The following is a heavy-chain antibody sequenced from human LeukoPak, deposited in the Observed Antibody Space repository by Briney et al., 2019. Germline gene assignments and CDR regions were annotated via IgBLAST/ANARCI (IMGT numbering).Heavy chain of an antibody. Sequence: ASVKVSCKTSGYTFTGYYIHWVRQAPGRGLEWMGWINPNSGVTKYAQKFQDRVTMTRDTSISMVYMELSSLRSDDTAVYYCARATSFDYWGQGTLVTVSS. D-gene: IGHD3-16*01. V-gene: IGHV1-2*02. CDR1: GYTFTGYY. CDR2: INPNSGVT. CDR3: ARATSFDY. J-gene: IGHJ4*02.